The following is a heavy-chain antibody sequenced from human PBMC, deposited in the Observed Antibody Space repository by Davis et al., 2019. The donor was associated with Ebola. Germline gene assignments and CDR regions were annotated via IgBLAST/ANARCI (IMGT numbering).Heavy chain of an antibody. Sequence: MPSETLSLTCTVSGASVSSGAFYWSWIRQPPGRGLEWIGSLYYSGFTNYNPSLKSRVTTSIDTSKNEFSLKLTPVTAADTAVYYCARSAAQYFYDGSNYHSTAGTDFDYWGQGTLVTVSS. CDR3: ARSAAQYFYDGSNYHSTAGTDFDY. D-gene: IGHD3-22*01. V-gene: IGHV4-61*08. J-gene: IGHJ4*02. CDR1: GASVSSGAFY. CDR2: LYYSGFT.